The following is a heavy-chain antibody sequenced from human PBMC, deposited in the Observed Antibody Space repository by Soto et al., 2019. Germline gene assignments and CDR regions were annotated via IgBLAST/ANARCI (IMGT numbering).Heavy chain of an antibody. V-gene: IGHV3-30-3*01. CDR2: ISYDGSNK. D-gene: IGHD6-6*01. CDR3: ARDQSIAARYFDY. CDR1: GFTFSSYA. Sequence: AGGSLRLSCAASGFTFSSYAMHWVRQAPGKGLEWVAVISYDGSNKYYADSVKGRFTISRDNSKNTLYLQMNSLRAEDTAVYYCARDQSIAARYFDYWGQGTLVTVSS. J-gene: IGHJ4*02.